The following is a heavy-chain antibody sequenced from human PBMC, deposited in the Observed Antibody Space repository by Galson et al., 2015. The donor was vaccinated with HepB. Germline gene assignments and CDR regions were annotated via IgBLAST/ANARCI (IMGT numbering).Heavy chain of an antibody. Sequence: SLRLSCAASGFTFSSYGMHWVRQAPGKGLEWVAVIWYDGSNKYYADSVKGRFTISRDNSKNTLYLQMNSLRAEDTAVYYCARVGIAAAGPLYYYYGMGVWGQGTTVTVSS. V-gene: IGHV3-33*01. CDR1: GFTFSSYG. CDR3: ARVGIAAAGPLYYYYGMGV. D-gene: IGHD6-13*01. CDR2: IWYDGSNK. J-gene: IGHJ6*02.